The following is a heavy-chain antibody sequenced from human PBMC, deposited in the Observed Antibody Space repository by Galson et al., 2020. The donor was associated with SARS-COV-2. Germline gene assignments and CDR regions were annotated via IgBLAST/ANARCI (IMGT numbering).Heavy chain of an antibody. CDR2: VIGSGVTT. CDR3: AKRGSGWYFDD. J-gene: IGHJ4*02. CDR1: GFTFSSYA. D-gene: IGHD3-10*01. Sequence: GESLKISCAASGFTFSSYAMSWVRQAPGKGLEWVSGVIGSGVTTYYADSVKGRFTISRDNSKNTLYHQMNSLRAEDTAIYYCAKRGSGWYFDDWGQGTLVTVSS. V-gene: IGHV3-23*01.